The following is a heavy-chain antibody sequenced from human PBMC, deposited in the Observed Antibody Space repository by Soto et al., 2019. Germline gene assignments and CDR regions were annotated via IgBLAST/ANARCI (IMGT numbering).Heavy chain of an antibody. Sequence: GASVKVSFKASGGTFSSYAISWVRQAPGQGLEWMGGIIPIFGTANYAQKFQGRVTITADESTSTAYMELSSLRSEDTAVYYCASLSSTSPRGYYYGMDVWGQGTTVTVS. J-gene: IGHJ6*02. D-gene: IGHD2-2*01. CDR3: ASLSSTSPRGYYYGMDV. CDR2: IIPIFGTA. CDR1: GGTFSSYA. V-gene: IGHV1-69*13.